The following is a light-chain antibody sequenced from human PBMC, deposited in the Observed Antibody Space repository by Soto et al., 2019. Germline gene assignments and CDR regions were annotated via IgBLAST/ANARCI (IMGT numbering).Light chain of an antibody. CDR2: GAS. J-gene: IGKJ4*01. Sequence: ETVMTQSPGTLSVSPGERATIACRASQSVSSNLAWYQQKFGQAPRLLIYGASTRATGVPARFSGSGSGTEFTLTISSLQSEDFAVYYCQQYNNWPPVTFGGGTKVDI. CDR3: QQYNNWPPVT. V-gene: IGKV3-15*01. CDR1: QSVSSN.